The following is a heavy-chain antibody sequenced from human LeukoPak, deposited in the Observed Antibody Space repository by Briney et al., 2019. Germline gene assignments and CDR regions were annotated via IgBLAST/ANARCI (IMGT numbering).Heavy chain of an antibody. D-gene: IGHD3-9*01. V-gene: IGHV3-21*01. CDR1: GSTFSSYN. CDR3: ARDRLLRYFDWPSGDY. J-gene: IGHJ4*02. Sequence: GGSLRLSCAASGSTFSSYNMNWVRQAPGKGLEWVSSITSGSSYRFYADSVMGRFTISRDNAKNSLYLQMNSLRAEDTAVYYCARDRLLRYFDWPSGDYWGQGTLVTVSS. CDR2: ITSGSSYR.